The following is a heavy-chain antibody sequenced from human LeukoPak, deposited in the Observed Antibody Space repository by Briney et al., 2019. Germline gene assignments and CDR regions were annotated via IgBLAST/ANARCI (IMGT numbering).Heavy chain of an antibody. J-gene: IGHJ4*02. CDR1: GYTFTGYY. CDR3: AKDRWDGYNYFDY. D-gene: IGHD5-24*01. V-gene: IGHV1-2*02. Sequence: ASVKVSCKASGYTFTGYYTHWVRQAPGQGLEWMGWINPNSGGTNYAQKFQGRVTMTRDTSISTAYMELSRLRSDDTAVYYCAKDRWDGYNYFDYWGQGTLVTVSS. CDR2: INPNSGGT.